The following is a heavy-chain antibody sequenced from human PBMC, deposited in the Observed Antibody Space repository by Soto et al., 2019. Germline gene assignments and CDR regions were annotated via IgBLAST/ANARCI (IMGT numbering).Heavy chain of an antibody. CDR3: AKTGGTYGSGSLYAFDI. D-gene: IGHD3-10*01. CDR1: GFTFSSYA. CDR2: ISGSGGST. Sequence: GGSLRLSCAASGFTFSSYAMSWVRQAPGKGLEWVSAISGSGGSTYYADSVKGRFTISRDNSKNTLYLQMNSLRAEDTAVYYCAKTGGTYGSGSLYAFDIWGQGTMFTVSS. V-gene: IGHV3-23*01. J-gene: IGHJ3*02.